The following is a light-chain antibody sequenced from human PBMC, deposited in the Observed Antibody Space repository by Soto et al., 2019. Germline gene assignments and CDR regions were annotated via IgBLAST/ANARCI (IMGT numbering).Light chain of an antibody. Sequence: SYELTQPPSVSVAPGQTARLTCGGDHIGSKNVHWYQQRPGQAPVLVIYYDRDRPSGIPERFSGSNSGNTATLTISRVEAGDEADYYCQVWDSSSDHVVFGGGTKLTV. J-gene: IGLJ2*01. CDR1: HIGSKN. V-gene: IGLV3-21*04. CDR3: QVWDSSSDHVV. CDR2: YDR.